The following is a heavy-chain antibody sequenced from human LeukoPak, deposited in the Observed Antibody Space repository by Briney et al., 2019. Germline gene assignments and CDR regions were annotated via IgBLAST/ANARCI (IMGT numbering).Heavy chain of an antibody. J-gene: IGHJ6*02. D-gene: IGHD3-10*01. CDR2: ISYDGSNK. Sequence: GGSLRLSCAASGFTFSSYAMHWVRQAPGKGLEWVAVISYDGSNKYYADSVKGRFTISRDNAQNTLYLQMNSLRAEDTAVYYCAKAGRYYYYGMDVWGQGTTVTVSS. V-gene: IGHV3-30-3*01. CDR3: AKAGRYYYYGMDV. CDR1: GFTFSSYA.